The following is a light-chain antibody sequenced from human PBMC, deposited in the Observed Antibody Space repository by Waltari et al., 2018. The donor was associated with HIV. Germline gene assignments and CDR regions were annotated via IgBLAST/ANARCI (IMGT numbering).Light chain of an antibody. Sequence: EIVLTQSPGTLSLSPGETATLSCRASQSVTSTYLAWYHQNPGQAPSLLIYGASSRATGIPDRFRGSGSGTDFTRTIRRLEPEDFAVYYCQQYGSSPYTFGQGTKLEIK. V-gene: IGKV3-20*01. CDR1: QSVTSTY. CDR3: QQYGSSPYT. J-gene: IGKJ2*01. CDR2: GAS.